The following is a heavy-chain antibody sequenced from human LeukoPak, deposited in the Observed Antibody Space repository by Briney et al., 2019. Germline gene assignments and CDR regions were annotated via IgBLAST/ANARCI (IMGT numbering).Heavy chain of an antibody. CDR2: IGSDGREQ. CDR3: ARDLMWGFDY. CDR1: GFTFSGLA. Sequence: PGGSLRLSCAPSGFTFSGLAMHWVPQSPAWGLQWLAIIGSDGREQHYADPVKGRFTISRGNSKSTLYLQLNSLRAEDTALYLCARDLMWGFDYWGQGALVTVSS. V-gene: IGHV3-30*02. D-gene: IGHD7-27*01. J-gene: IGHJ4*02.